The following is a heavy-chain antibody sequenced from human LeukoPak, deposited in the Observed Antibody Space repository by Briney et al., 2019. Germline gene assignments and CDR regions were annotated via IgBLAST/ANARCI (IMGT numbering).Heavy chain of an antibody. D-gene: IGHD3-3*01. Sequence: SLRLSCTASGFTFGDYAMSWVRQAPGKGLEWVGFIRSKAYGGTTEYAASVKGRFTISRDDSKSIAYLQMNSLKTEDTAVYYCTRNYDFWSGSLYYYYYYYMDVWGKGTTVTVSS. CDR1: GFTFGDYA. CDR2: IRSKAYGGTT. V-gene: IGHV3-49*04. J-gene: IGHJ6*03. CDR3: TRNYDFWSGSLYYYYYYYMDV.